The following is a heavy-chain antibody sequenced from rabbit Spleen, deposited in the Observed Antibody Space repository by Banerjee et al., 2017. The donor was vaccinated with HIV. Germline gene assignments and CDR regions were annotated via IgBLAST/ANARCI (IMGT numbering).Heavy chain of an antibody. CDR2: IGGGVSSIT. J-gene: IGHJ4*01. D-gene: IGHD7-1*01. Sequence: QEQLVESGGGLVQPEGSLTLTCKASGLDFSSNYWICWVRQAPGKGPEWIACIGGGVSSITYYATWAKGRFTISKTSSTTVTLQMTSLTVADTATYFCARFYAGYGDFGYAAMWGPGTLVTVS. V-gene: IGHV1S45*01. CDR3: ARFYAGYGDFGYAAM. CDR1: GLDFSSNYW.